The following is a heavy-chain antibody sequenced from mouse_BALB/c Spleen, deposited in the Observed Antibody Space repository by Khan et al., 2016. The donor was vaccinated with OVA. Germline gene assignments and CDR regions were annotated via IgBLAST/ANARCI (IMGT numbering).Heavy chain of an antibody. J-gene: IGHJ3*01. D-gene: IGHD4-1*01. CDR3: ARDYWDVFAY. Sequence: VQLKESGAELVKPGASVKLSCTASGFNIRDTYMHWVKQRPEQGLEWIGMIDPANGNTKSDPKFQDKATITADTSSNTAYLQLNSLTSEDTAVYYCARDYWDVFAYWGQGTLVTVSA. CDR2: IDPANGNT. CDR1: GFNIRDTY. V-gene: IGHV14-3*02.